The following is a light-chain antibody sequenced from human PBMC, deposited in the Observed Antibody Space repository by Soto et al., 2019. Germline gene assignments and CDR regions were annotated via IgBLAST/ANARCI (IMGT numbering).Light chain of an antibody. CDR2: GAS. J-gene: IGKJ2*01. CDR1: QSVSSSQ. Sequence: EIVLTQSPGTLSLSPGESATLSCRASQSVSSSQVAWYQLKPGQAPRLLIYGASSRATGIPDRFSGVGSETDFTHTISRLEPEDFAVYYCQQYATSPHTFGQGTKLEIK. CDR3: QQYATSPHT. V-gene: IGKV3-20*01.